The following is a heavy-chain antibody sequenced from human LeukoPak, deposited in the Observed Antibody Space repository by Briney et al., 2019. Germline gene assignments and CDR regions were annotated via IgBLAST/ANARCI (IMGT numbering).Heavy chain of an antibody. CDR1: GGSISSSNW. CDR3: ARVFYYGSSGQWEAFDI. D-gene: IGHD3-22*01. CDR2: IYHSGSI. Sequence: SGTLSLTCAVSGGSISSSNWWSWVRQPPGEGLGWIGKIYHSGSINYNPSLKSRFTISVDDAKNQFSLKMSTVSAGDVAVYYCARVFYYGSSGQWEAFDIWGQGTMVTVSS. V-gene: IGHV4-4*02. J-gene: IGHJ3*02.